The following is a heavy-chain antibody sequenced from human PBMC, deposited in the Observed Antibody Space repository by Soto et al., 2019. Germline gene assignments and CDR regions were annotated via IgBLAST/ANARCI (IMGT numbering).Heavy chain of an antibody. CDR1: GYTFTSYG. CDR2: ISASNGNT. Sequence: ASVKVSCKASGYTFTSYGISWVRQAPGQGLEWMGWISASNGNTNYAQKLQGRVTMTTDTYTSTAYLELRSLRSDDTAVYYCARVEPTMSGNCFDPWGQGTPATVSS. CDR3: ARVEPTMSGNCFDP. J-gene: IGHJ5*02. D-gene: IGHD3-10*02. V-gene: IGHV1-18*01.